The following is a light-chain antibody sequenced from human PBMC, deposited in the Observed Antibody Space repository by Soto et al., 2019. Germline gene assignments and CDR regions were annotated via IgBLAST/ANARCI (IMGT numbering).Light chain of an antibody. Sequence: DIQMTQSPSTLSGSVGDRVTITCRASQTISSWLAWYQQKPGKAPKLLIYDASGLESGVPSRFSGSGSGTEFTLTINSLQSEDFAIYYCQQYNNWPVTFGGGTKVDIK. CDR1: QTISSW. CDR2: DAS. CDR3: QQYNNWPVT. J-gene: IGKJ4*01. V-gene: IGKV1-5*01.